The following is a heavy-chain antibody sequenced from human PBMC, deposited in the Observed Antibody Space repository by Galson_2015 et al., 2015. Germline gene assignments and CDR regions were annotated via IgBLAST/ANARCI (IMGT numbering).Heavy chain of an antibody. V-gene: IGHV1-69*13. Sequence: SVKVSCKASGGTLRIYRITWVRQAPGQGLEWMGDIIPFFGTTKYAQAFQGRITITADASTNTTYMELSSMGSEDTALYYCARGSTRFGGVIVPLDHWGQGTLVTVSS. CDR1: GGTLRIYR. D-gene: IGHD3-16*02. CDR2: IIPFFGTT. J-gene: IGHJ4*02. CDR3: ARGSTRFGGVIVPLDH.